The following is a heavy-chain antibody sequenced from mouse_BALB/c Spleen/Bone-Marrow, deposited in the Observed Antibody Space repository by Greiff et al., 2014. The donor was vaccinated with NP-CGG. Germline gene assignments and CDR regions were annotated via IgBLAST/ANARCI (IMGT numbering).Heavy chain of an antibody. CDR1: GFSLTNYG. V-gene: IGHV2-9*02. Sequence: QVQLQQSGPGLVAPSQSLSITCTVSGFSLTNYGVHWVRQPPGKGLEWLGVIWADGSTNYNSALMSRLSLSKDNSKSQVFFKMNSLQTDDTAMYYCARITTATGAMDYWGQGTSVTVSS. CDR3: ARITTATGAMDY. D-gene: IGHD1-2*01. J-gene: IGHJ4*01. CDR2: IWADGST.